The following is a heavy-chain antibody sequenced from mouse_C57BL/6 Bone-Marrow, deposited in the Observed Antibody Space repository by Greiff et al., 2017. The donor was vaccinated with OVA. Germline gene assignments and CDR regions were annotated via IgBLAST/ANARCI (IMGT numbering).Heavy chain of an antibody. J-gene: IGHJ3*01. V-gene: IGHV1-53*01. CDR2: INPSNGGT. CDR3: ARPPCDGAWFAY. CDR1: GYTFTSYW. Sequence: VQLQQPGAELVKPGASVKLSCKASGYTFTSYWMHWVKQRPGQGLEWIGNINPSNGGTNYNEKFKSKATLTVDKSSSTAYMQLSSLTSEDSAVYYCARPPCDGAWFAYWGQGTLVTVSA.